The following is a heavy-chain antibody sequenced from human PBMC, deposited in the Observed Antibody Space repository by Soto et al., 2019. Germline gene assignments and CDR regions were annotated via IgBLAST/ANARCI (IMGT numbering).Heavy chain of an antibody. V-gene: IGHV3-30-3*01. D-gene: IGHD5-18*01. Sequence: HPGGSLRLSCAASGFTFSSYAMHWVRQAPGKGLEWVAVISYDGSNKYYADSVKGRFTISRDNSKNTLYLQMNSLRAEDTAVYYCARRVYSYGNYYYYGMDVWGQGTTVTVSS. J-gene: IGHJ6*02. CDR2: ISYDGSNK. CDR3: ARRVYSYGNYYYYGMDV. CDR1: GFTFSSYA.